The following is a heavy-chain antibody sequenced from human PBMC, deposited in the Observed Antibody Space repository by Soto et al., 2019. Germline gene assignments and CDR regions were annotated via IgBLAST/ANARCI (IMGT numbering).Heavy chain of an antibody. CDR2: ITKSADSS. CDR3: STDLSGQYDY. V-gene: IGHV3-23*01. J-gene: IGHJ4*02. CDR1: GFIFGNYA. Sequence: LRLSCAASGFIFGNYAMTWVRQAPGEGLEWVSTITKSADSSYYADSVQGRFTISRDDANNALYLHMNSLRAEDTAIYYCSTDLSGQYDYWGQGVLVTVSS. D-gene: IGHD3-16*02.